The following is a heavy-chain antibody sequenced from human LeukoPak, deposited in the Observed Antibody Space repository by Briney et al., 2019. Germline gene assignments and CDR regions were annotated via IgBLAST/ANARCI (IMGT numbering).Heavy chain of an antibody. CDR3: ARDAEYRSGWFDY. D-gene: IGHD6-19*01. V-gene: IGHV1-18*01. Sequence: ASVTVSCKASGYIFPNYGISWVRQAPGQGLEWMGWISGYSGNTNYAQSLRGRVTMTTDTPSSTAYMELRSLRSDDTAVYYCARDAEYRSGWFDYWGQGTLVTVSS. CDR2: ISGYSGNT. J-gene: IGHJ4*02. CDR1: GYIFPNYG.